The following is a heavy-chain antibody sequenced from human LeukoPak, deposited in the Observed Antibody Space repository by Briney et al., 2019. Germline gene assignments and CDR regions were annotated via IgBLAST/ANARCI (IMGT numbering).Heavy chain of an antibody. Sequence: GGSLRLSCAASGFTFSSYAMSWVRQAPGKGLEWVSAISGSGGSTYYADSVKGRFTISRDNSKNTLYLQMNSLRAEDTAVYYCAKLSPDFITIFGVAKPYFDYWGQGTLVTVSS. J-gene: IGHJ4*02. CDR2: ISGSGGST. CDR1: GFTFSSYA. D-gene: IGHD3-3*01. V-gene: IGHV3-23*01. CDR3: AKLSPDFITIFGVAKPYFDY.